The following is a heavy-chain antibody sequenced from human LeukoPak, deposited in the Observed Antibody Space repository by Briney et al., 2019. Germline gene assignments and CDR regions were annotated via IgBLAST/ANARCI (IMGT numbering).Heavy chain of an antibody. CDR2: ISYDGSNK. Sequence: GGSLRLSCAASGFTFSSYGMHWVRQAPGKGLEWVAVISYDGSNKYYADSVKGRFTISRDNSKNTLYLQMNSLRAEDTAVYYCAKEVSGYSSGRYPDYWGQGTLVTVSS. CDR3: AKEVSGYSSGRYPDY. D-gene: IGHD6-19*01. V-gene: IGHV3-30*18. CDR1: GFTFSSYG. J-gene: IGHJ4*02.